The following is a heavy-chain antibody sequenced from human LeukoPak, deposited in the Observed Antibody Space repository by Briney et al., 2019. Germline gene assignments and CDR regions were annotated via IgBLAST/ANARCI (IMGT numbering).Heavy chain of an antibody. CDR1: GGTFSSYA. J-gene: IGHJ3*02. V-gene: IGHV1-69*13. Sequence: ASVKVSCKASGGTFSSYAISWVRQAPGQGLEWMGGIIPIFGTANYAQKFQGRVTITAGESTSTAYMELSSLRSEDTAVYYCARLAAPTDAFDIWGQGTMVTVSS. D-gene: IGHD2-15*01. CDR3: ARLAAPTDAFDI. CDR2: IIPIFGTA.